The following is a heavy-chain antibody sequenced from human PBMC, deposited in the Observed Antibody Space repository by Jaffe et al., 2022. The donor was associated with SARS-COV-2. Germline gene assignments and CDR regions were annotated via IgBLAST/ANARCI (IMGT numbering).Heavy chain of an antibody. V-gene: IGHV4-39*01. D-gene: IGHD5-12*01. CDR1: GGSISSSSYY. J-gene: IGHJ6*02. CDR2: IYYSGST. Sequence: QLQLQESGPGLVKPSETLSLTCTVSGGSISSSSYYWGWIRQPPGKGLEWIGSIYYSGSTYYNPSLKSRVTISVDTSKNQFSLKLSSVTAADTAVYYCARRPVEPITPIVATSRVLNYGMDVWGQGTTVTVSS. CDR3: ARRPVEPITPIVATSRVLNYGMDV.